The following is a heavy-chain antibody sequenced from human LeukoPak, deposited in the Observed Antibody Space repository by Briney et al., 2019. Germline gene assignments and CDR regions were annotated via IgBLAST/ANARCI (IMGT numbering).Heavy chain of an antibody. D-gene: IGHD5-24*01. Sequence: ASVKVSCKASGYTFTGYYIHWARQAPGQGLEWMGWINPNSGGTTYAQNFQGRVTMTRDTSISTAYMELSRLTSDDTAVYYCAREDGHSPDPWGQGTLVTVSS. CDR3: AREDGHSPDP. J-gene: IGHJ5*02. CDR2: INPNSGGT. CDR1: GYTFTGYY. V-gene: IGHV1-2*02.